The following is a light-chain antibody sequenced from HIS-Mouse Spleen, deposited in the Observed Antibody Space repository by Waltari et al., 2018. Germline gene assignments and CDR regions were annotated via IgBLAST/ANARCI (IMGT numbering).Light chain of an antibody. J-gene: IGLJ3*02. CDR3: SSYTSSSTWV. CDR2: EVS. V-gene: IGLV2-14*01. CDR1: SIDVGGYNH. Sequence: QSALTQPASVSGSPGQSITISCPGTSIDVGGYNHVSWYQQHPGKAPKLMIYEVSNRPSGVSNRFSGSKSGNTASLTISGLQAEDEADYYCSSYTSSSTWVFGGGTKLTVL.